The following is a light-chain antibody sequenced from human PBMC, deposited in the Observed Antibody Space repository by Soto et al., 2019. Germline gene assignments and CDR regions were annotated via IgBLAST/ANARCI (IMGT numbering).Light chain of an antibody. CDR3: QQYGSSLTWT. CDR2: GAS. V-gene: IGKV3-20*01. J-gene: IGKJ1*01. Sequence: EIVLTQSPDTLSLSPGERATLSCRASQSVSSSYLAWYQQKPGQAPRLLIYGASSRATGIPDRFSGSGSGTDFTLTISGLEPEDFAVYYCQQYGSSLTWTFGQGTKVDIK. CDR1: QSVSSSY.